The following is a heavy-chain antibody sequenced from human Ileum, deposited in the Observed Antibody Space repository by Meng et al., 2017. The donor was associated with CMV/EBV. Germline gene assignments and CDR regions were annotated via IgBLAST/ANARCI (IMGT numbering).Heavy chain of an antibody. D-gene: IGHD3/OR15-3a*01. Sequence: GQRLGEPSQALALTCTGCCGRSSSESSYWGWILQPPGKGLEVIGSIYYSGNTYYNPTLKRRVNISVDTSKNQFSLKLSSVTAADTAVYYCARVDGWTGWYFDLWGRGTLVTVSS. CDR1: CGRSSSESSY. V-gene: IGHV4-39*07. CDR2: IYYSGNT. CDR3: ARVDGWTGWYFDL. J-gene: IGHJ2*01.